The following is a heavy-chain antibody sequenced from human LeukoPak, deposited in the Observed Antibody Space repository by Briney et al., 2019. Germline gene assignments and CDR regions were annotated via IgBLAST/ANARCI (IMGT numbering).Heavy chain of an antibody. J-gene: IGHJ4*02. CDR3: ARGRGDNWHQFDY. CDR1: GGTFSSYA. CDR2: IIPIFGTA. D-gene: IGHD1-1*01. V-gene: IGHV1-69*01. Sequence: SVKVSCKASGGTFSSYAIRWVRQAPGQGLEWMGGIIPIFGTANYAQKFQGRVTITADESTSTAYMELSSLRSEDTAVYYCARGRGDNWHQFDYWGQGTLVTVSS.